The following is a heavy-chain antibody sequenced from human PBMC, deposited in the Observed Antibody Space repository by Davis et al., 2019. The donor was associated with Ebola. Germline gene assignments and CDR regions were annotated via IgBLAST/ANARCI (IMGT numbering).Heavy chain of an antibody. V-gene: IGHV5-51*01. Sequence: VSCKVSAYSFTTYWIGWVRQMPGKGLEWMGTVYPGDSDTRYSPSFQGHVTISAEKSSNTAYLQWSSLKASDTAIYYCARPAASVGLEELDYWGQGTLLTVSS. CDR2: VYPGDSDT. CDR1: AYSFTTYW. D-gene: IGHD6-13*01. J-gene: IGHJ4*02. CDR3: ARPAASVGLEELDY.